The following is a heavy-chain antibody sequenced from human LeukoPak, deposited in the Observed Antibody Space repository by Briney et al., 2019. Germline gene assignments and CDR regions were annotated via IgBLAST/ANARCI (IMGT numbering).Heavy chain of an antibody. CDR3: AKDLSDAFDI. CDR2: ISGSGGST. V-gene: IGHV3-23*01. CDR1: GFTFSSYA. D-gene: IGHD2/OR15-2a*01. J-gene: IGHJ3*02. Sequence: AGGSLRLSCAASGFTFSSYAMSWVRQAPGKGLEWVSAISGSGGSTYYAESVKGRFTISRDKSKNTLYLQMNSLRAEDTAVYYCAKDLSDAFDIWGQGTMVTVSS.